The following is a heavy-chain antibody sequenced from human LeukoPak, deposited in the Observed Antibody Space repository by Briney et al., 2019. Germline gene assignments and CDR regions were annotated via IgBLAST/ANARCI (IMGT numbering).Heavy chain of an antibody. CDR1: GYTFTSFG. J-gene: IGHJ4*02. CDR2: ISAYNGNT. D-gene: IGHD3-10*01. V-gene: IGHV1-18*04. CDR3: TRDLGHGAGIFWDY. Sequence: ASVKVSCKASGYTFTSFGISWVRQAPGQGLEWMGWISAYNGNTNQAQKVQGRVTLTTDISASTAYMEVTSLRPDDTAVYYCTRDLGHGAGIFWDYWGQGTLVTVSS.